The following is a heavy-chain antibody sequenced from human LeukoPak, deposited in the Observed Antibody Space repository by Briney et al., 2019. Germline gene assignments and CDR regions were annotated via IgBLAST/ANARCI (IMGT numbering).Heavy chain of an antibody. CDR1: GFTFSSYG. CDR2: IWYDGSNK. V-gene: IGHV3-30*19. CDR3: ARGSIAVSWLGGAFDI. D-gene: IGHD6-19*01. Sequence: GGSLRLSCAASGFTFSSYGMHWVRQAPGKGLEWVAVIWYDGSNKYYADSVKGRFSISRDNSKNTLYLQMNSLRAEDTAVYYCARGSIAVSWLGGAFDIWGQGTMVTVSS. J-gene: IGHJ3*02.